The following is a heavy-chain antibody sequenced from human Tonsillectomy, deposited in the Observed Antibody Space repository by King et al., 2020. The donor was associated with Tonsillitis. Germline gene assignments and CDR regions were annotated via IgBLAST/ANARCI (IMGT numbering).Heavy chain of an antibody. J-gene: IGHJ2*01. D-gene: IGHD2-15*01. V-gene: IGHV3-23*04. CDR1: GFTFSNHA. Sequence: VQLVESGGGLVQPGGSLRLSCAASGFTFSNHAMSWVRQAPGKGLEWVSAISGSGDRTYYADSVKGRFTISRDNSKNTPSLQMNSLRAEDTALYYCARDLRLGYCSGGTCFGYFDLWGRGTLVAVSS. CDR2: ISGSGDRT. CDR3: ARDLRLGYCSGGTCFGYFDL.